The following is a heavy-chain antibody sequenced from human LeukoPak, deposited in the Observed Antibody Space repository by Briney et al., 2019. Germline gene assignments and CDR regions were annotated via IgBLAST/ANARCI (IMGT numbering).Heavy chain of an antibody. CDR3: ARDPTRRFDP. Sequence: GGSLRLSCATSGFAFSSYWMTWVRQAPGKGLEWVASIVEDGSETYYLDSVKGRFTFSRDNAKNSLYLQMNNLRGEDTAVYYCARDPTRRFDPWGQGTLVTVSS. CDR1: GFAFSSYW. CDR2: IVEDGSET. V-gene: IGHV3-7*01. J-gene: IGHJ5*02. D-gene: IGHD3-3*01.